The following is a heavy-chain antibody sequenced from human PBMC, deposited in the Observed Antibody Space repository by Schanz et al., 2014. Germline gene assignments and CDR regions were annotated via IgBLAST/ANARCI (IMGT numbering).Heavy chain of an antibody. Sequence: EVQLVESGGGLVQPGGSLRLSCSASGFTFSPYWMHWVRQAPGKGLVWVSAISGGGGTTYYADSVKGRFTISRDNSKNTLYLQMNSLRAEDTAVYYCARIGGSVFDYWGQGTLVTVSS. CDR1: GFTFSPYW. V-gene: IGHV3-23*04. CDR2: ISGGGGTT. CDR3: ARIGGSVFDY. J-gene: IGHJ4*02. D-gene: IGHD3-10*01.